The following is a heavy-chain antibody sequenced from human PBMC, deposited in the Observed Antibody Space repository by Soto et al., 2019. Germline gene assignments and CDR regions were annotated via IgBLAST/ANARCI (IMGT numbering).Heavy chain of an antibody. Sequence: PGGSLRLSGAASGFTFSNYAMNWVRQAPGKGLEWVSGISDSGGSTYYADSVKGRFTISRDNSKNTLYLQMNSLRAEDTAVYYCAKDPAYSSPTVFDYWGQGSLVTVSS. V-gene: IGHV3-23*01. J-gene: IGHJ4*02. CDR3: AKDPAYSSPTVFDY. CDR1: GFTFSNYA. D-gene: IGHD6-13*01. CDR2: ISDSGGST.